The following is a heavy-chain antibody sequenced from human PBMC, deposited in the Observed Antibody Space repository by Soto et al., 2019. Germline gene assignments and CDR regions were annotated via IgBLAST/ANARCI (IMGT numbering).Heavy chain of an antibody. J-gene: IGHJ6*03. CDR1: GCSFSDHY. D-gene: IGHD2-2*02. Sequence: EVQVVESGGGLVQVGGCLSLSCATSGCSFSDHYIDWVRQAPGKGLEWVGRSRNKANSYSTEYAASVKGRFTVSRDDSKNSVYLQLIGLKAEDAAVYYCGRTCIPRPRGPYYMDVWGTGTTVTVSS. V-gene: IGHV3-72*01. CDR3: GRTCIPRPRGPYYMDV. CDR2: SRNKANSYST.